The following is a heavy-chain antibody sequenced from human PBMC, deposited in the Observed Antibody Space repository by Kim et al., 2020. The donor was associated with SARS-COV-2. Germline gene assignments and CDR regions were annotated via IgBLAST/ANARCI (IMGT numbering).Heavy chain of an antibody. CDR1: GFTFSSYA. CDR2: XXDDGRNK. CDR3: XTGYXXGHFXXDKVXEY. D-gene: IGHD5-12*01. V-gene: IGHV3-30*03. J-gene: IGHJ4*02. Sequence: GGSLRLSCTASGFTFSSYAIHWVRQAPRKGLXXVALXXDDGRNKYYADSVRGRXXISRXXTKNXXSLXXDTLTXEDTAVYRWXTGYXXGHFXXDKVXEYXXXGTLVXVS.